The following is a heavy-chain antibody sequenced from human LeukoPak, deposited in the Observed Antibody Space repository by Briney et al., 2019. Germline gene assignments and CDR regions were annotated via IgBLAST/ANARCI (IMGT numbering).Heavy chain of an antibody. CDR2: ISAYNGNT. CDR3: ARSHYSGSYYLFDY. Sequence: ASVKVSCKASGYTFTSYGIIWVRQAPGQGLEWMGWISAYNGNTNCAQKLQGRVTMTTDTSTSTAYMELRSLRSDDTAVYYCARSHYSGSYYLFDYWGQGTLVTVSS. J-gene: IGHJ4*02. D-gene: IGHD1-26*01. V-gene: IGHV1-18*01. CDR1: GYTFTSYG.